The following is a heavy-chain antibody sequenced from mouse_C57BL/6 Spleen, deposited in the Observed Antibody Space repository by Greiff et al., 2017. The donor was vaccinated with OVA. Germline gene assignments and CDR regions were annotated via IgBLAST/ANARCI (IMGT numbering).Heavy chain of an antibody. D-gene: IGHD1-1*01. V-gene: IGHV1-18*01. Sequence: EVQLQQSGPELVKPGASVKIPCKASGYTFTDYNMDWVKQSHGKSLEWIGDINPNNGGTIYNQKFKGKATLTVDKSSSTAYMELRSLTSEDTAVYYCARCSTDYYAMDYWGQGTSVTVSS. CDR1: GYTFTDYN. CDR2: INPNNGGT. J-gene: IGHJ4*01. CDR3: ARCSTDYYAMDY.